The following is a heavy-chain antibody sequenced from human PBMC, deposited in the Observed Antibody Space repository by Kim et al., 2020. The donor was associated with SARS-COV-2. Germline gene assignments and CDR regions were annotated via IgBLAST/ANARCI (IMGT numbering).Heavy chain of an antibody. Sequence: GGSLRLSCAASGFTFSSFWMSWVRQAPGKGLEWVATIKPDGSEKYYVDSVKGRFTISRDNARNSLYLQMNSLRVEDTAVYYCARYYDGSGSSDYFDYWGQGTLVTVSS. V-gene: IGHV3-7*01. J-gene: IGHJ4*02. D-gene: IGHD3-22*01. CDR1: GFTFSSFW. CDR3: ARYYDGSGSSDYFDY. CDR2: IKPDGSEK.